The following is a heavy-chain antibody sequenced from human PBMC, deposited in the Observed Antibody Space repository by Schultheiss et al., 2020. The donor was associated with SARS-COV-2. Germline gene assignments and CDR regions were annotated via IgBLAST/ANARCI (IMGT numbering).Heavy chain of an antibody. CDR1: GFTFSSYE. D-gene: IGHD3-3*01. Sequence: GGSLRLSCAASGFTFSSYEMNWVRQAPGKGLEWVSYISSSGSTIYYADSVKGRFTISRDNAKNSLYLQMNSLRAEDTAVYYCARDGSSHFDFRSAFGYYYGMDVWGQGTTVTVSS. CDR3: ARDGSSHFDFRSAFGYYYGMDV. J-gene: IGHJ6*02. V-gene: IGHV3-48*03. CDR2: ISSSGSTI.